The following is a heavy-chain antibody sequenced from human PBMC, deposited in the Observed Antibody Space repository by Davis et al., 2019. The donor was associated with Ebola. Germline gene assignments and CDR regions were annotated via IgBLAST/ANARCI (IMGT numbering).Heavy chain of an antibody. J-gene: IGHJ6*03. CDR1: GGSISTITYY. V-gene: IGHV4-39*07. CDR2: IYHTGST. CDR3: ASLPGYSYGSYYMDV. Sequence: SETLSLTCTVSGGSISTITYYWGWIRQPPGKGLEWIGNIYHTGSTFYNPSLKSRVTISVDTSKNHFSLKLSPVTAADTALYYCASLPGYSYGSYYMDVWGKGTTVTVSS. D-gene: IGHD5-18*01.